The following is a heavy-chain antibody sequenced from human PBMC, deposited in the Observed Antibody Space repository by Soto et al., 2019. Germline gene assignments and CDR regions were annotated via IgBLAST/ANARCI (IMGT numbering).Heavy chain of an antibody. J-gene: IGHJ6*02. Sequence: SLRLSCAASGFTFSSYGMHWVRQAPGKGLEWVAVISYDGSNKYYADSVKGRFTISRDNSKNTLYLQMNSLRAEDTAVYYCAKKHYDFWSGYSRKNYGMDVWGQGTTVTVSS. CDR2: ISYDGSNK. CDR3: AKKHYDFWSGYSRKNYGMDV. V-gene: IGHV3-30*18. CDR1: GFTFSSYG. D-gene: IGHD3-3*01.